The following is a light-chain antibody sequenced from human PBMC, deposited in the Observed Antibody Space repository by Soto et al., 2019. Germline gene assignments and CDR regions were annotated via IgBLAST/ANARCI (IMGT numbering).Light chain of an antibody. J-gene: IGLJ2*01. CDR3: QSYDSSTVV. Sequence: NFMLTQPHSVSESPGKTVTISCTRSSGSIASNDVQWYQQRPGSAPTTVIYENNQRPSGVPDRFSGSTDGSSNSASLTISGLQTVDEADYYCQSYDSSTVVFGGGTKLTVL. V-gene: IGLV6-57*04. CDR2: ENN. CDR1: SGSIASND.